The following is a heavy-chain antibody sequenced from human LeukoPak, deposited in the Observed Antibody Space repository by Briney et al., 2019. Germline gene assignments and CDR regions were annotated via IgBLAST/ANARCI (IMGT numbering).Heavy chain of an antibody. CDR1: GYSFTSYW. CDR3: ARWGAGLATIVPFDI. V-gene: IGHV5-10-1*01. CDR2: IDPSDSYT. J-gene: IGHJ3*02. Sequence: GESLKISCKGSGYSFTSYWISWVRQMPGKGLEWMGRIDPSDSYTNYSPSFQGHVTISADKSISTAYLQWSSLKASDTAMYYCARWGAGLATIVPFDIWGQGTMVTVSS. D-gene: IGHD5-24*01.